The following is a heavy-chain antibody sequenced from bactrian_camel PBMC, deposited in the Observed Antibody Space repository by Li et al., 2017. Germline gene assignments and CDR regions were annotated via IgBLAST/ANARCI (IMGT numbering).Heavy chain of an antibody. V-gene: IGHV3S55*01. J-gene: IGHJ4*01. CDR1: GYTYSSYC. Sequence: VQLVESGGGSVQAGESLTLSCSISGYTYSSYCMGWWRQSPGKTRWEREAVATIDSGALTQYADSVKGRFTIYLDNDKATLYLQMDSLKPEDTAMYSCAAVFPTYRYGGYRDCPPDYRYWGQGTQVTVS. CDR3: AAVFPTYRYGGYRDCPPDYRY. CDR2: IDSGALT. D-gene: IGHD2*01.